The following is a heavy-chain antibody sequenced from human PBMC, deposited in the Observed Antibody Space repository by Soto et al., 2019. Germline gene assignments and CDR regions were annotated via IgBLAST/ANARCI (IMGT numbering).Heavy chain of an antibody. Sequence: GASVKVSCKASGGTFSSYAISWVRQAPGQGLEWMGGIIPIFGTANYAQKFQGRVTITADESTSTAYMELSSLRSEDTAVYYCARDLAAACTSHYYYGMDVWGQGTTVTVSS. CDR1: GGTFSSYA. CDR3: ARDLAAACTSHYYYGMDV. CDR2: IIPIFGTA. V-gene: IGHV1-69*13. J-gene: IGHJ6*02. D-gene: IGHD6-13*01.